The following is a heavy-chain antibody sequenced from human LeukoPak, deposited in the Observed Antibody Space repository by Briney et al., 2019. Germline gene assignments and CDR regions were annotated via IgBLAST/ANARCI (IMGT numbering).Heavy chain of an antibody. Sequence: GGSLRLSYAASGFTFSSYGMHWVRQAPGKGLEWVAVISYDGSNKYYANSVKGRFTISRDNSKNTLYLQMNSLRAEDTAVYYCAKVVWSRTTFGVGIFDYWGQGTLVTVSS. CDR1: GFTFSSYG. V-gene: IGHV3-30*18. CDR2: ISYDGSNK. J-gene: IGHJ4*02. D-gene: IGHD3-3*01. CDR3: AKVVWSRTTFGVGIFDY.